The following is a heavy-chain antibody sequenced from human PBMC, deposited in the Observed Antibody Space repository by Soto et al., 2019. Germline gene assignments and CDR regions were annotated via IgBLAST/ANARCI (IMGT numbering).Heavy chain of an antibody. CDR3: ARSRFVLYDYGSNSAHFDY. V-gene: IGHV4-59*01. D-gene: IGHD4-17*01. J-gene: IGHJ4*02. CDR1: GGSISSYY. Sequence: PSETLSLTCTVSGGSISSYYWSWIRQPPGKGLEWIGYIYYSGSTNYNPSLKSRVTISVDTSKNQFSLKLSCVTAADTAVYYCARSRFVLYDYGSNSAHFDYWGQGTLVTVSS. CDR2: IYYSGST.